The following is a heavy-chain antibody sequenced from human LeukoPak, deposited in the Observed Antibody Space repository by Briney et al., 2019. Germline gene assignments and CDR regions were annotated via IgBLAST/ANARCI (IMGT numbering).Heavy chain of an antibody. CDR2: ISSSISYI. D-gene: IGHD3-22*01. V-gene: IGHV3-21*01. CDR1: GFTFSSYS. Sequence: GGSLRLSCAASGFTFSSYSMNWVRQAPGKGLEWVSCISSSISYIYYAVSVKCRFTISRDNAKNSLYLQMTCLRAEDMAVYYCARDYYDSSGYLSEYYFDYWGQGTLVTVSS. CDR3: ARDYYDSSGYLSEYYFDY. J-gene: IGHJ4*02.